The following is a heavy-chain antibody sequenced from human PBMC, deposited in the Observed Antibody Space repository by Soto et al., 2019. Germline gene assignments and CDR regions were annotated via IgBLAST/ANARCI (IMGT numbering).Heavy chain of an antibody. CDR2: TYYRSQWHN. Sequence: QVQLQQSGPGLVKPSQTLSLTCAISGDIVFSHTATWNWIRQSPSRGLEWLGRTYYRSQWHNDYAESVKSRITINPDTSKNQFSLQLNSVTPEDTAVYYCARERGFLSEALDIWGRGTMVTVSS. D-gene: IGHD3-10*01. CDR1: GDIVFSHTAT. CDR3: ARERGFLSEALDI. V-gene: IGHV6-1*01. J-gene: IGHJ3*02.